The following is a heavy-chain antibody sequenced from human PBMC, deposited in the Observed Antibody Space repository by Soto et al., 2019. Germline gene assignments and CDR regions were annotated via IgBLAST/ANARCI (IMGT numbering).Heavy chain of an antibody. J-gene: IGHJ4*02. CDR1: GYTFTNNT. D-gene: IGHD6-19*01. V-gene: IGHV1-3*01. Sequence: QVHLVQSGAEVKKPGASVKVSCKASGYTFTNNTMHWVRQAPGQRLEWMGWINAGNGNTKYSEKFLGRVPFTRDTSASTAYMDLTSLRSEDTALYYCAKDRGRGWFSYFDYWGQGTLVTVSS. CDR3: AKDRGRGWFSYFDY. CDR2: INAGNGNT.